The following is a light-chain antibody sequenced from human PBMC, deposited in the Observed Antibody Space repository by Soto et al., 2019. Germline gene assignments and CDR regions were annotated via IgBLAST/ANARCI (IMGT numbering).Light chain of an antibody. CDR1: NIGSKS. CDR2: DDS. V-gene: IGLV3-21*02. Sequence: SYELTQPPSVSVAPGQTARITCGGNNIGSKSVHWHQQKPGQAPVLVVYDDSDRPSGIPERFSGSNSGNTATLTISRVEAGDEADYYCQVWDSSSDPSYVFGTGTKLTVL. J-gene: IGLJ1*01. CDR3: QVWDSSSDPSYV.